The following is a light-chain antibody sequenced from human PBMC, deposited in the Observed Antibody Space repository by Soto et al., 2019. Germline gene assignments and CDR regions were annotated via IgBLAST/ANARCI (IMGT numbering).Light chain of an antibody. CDR1: NIGSKS. CDR3: QVWDSXXDHPYV. Sequence: SYELTQPPSVSVAPGQTARITCGGNNIGSKSVHWYQQKPGQAPVLVVYDDSDRPSGVPERFSGSNSGNTATLTISRVEAGDXADXXCQVWDSXXDHPYVFGTGTKVTVL. V-gene: IGLV3-21*02. CDR2: DDS. J-gene: IGLJ1*01.